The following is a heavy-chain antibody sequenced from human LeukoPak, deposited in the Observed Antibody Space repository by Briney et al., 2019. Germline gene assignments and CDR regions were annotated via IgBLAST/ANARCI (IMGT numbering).Heavy chain of an antibody. D-gene: IGHD2-15*01. CDR1: GYLFITYY. V-gene: IGHV1-46*01. CDR3: ARSDIRPGWFDP. CDR2: INPRGGST. J-gene: IGHJ5*02. Sequence: ASVKVSCKASGYLFITYYMHWVRQPPAQGLEWMGIINPRGGSTSYAQKFQGRVTMTRDTSTSTVYMELSSLRSEDTAVYYCARSDIRPGWFDPWGQGTLVTVSS.